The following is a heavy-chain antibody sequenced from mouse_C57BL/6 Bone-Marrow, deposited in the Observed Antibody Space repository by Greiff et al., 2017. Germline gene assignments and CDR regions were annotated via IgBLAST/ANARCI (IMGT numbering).Heavy chain of an antibody. D-gene: IGHD4-1*01. CDR1: GYTFTSYW. CDR3: ARSGPLGRSFDY. J-gene: IGHJ2*01. CDR2: IYPTSGRT. V-gene: IGHV1-55*01. Sequence: VQLQQPGAELVKPGASVKMSCKASGYTFTSYWITWVKQRPGQGLEWIGDIYPTSGRTNYNEKFKSKAILTVETSSNTAYMQLSSLTSEDSAVFYCARSGPLGRSFDYWGQGTTLTVSS.